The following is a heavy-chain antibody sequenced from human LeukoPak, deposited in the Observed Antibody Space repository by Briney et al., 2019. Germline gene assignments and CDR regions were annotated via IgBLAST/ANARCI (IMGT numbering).Heavy chain of an antibody. V-gene: IGHV3-74*01. CDR2: IKSNGRTT. Sequence: GGSLRLSCAASGFTFSNYCMHWVRQAPGKGLVWVSSIKSNGRTTSYADSVKGRFTISRDNAKNTLYLQMNSLRVEDTAAYYCARDGRLDGYNGIVDNWGQGTLVTVSS. J-gene: IGHJ4*02. CDR1: GFTFSNYC. D-gene: IGHD5-24*01. CDR3: ARDGRLDGYNGIVDN.